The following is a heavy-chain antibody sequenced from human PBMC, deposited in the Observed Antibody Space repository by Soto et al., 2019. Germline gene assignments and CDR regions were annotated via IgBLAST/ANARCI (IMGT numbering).Heavy chain of an antibody. V-gene: IGHV4-30-4*01. CDR2: IYYSGST. J-gene: IGHJ4*02. CDR3: ARAHIVVVTAIE. D-gene: IGHD2-21*02. Sequence: PSETLSLTCTVSGGSISSGDYYWSWIRQPPGKGLEWIGYIYYSGSTYYNPSLKSRVTISVDTSKNQFSLKLSSVTAADTAVYYCARAHIVVVTAIEWGQGTLVTSPQ. CDR1: GGSISSGDYY.